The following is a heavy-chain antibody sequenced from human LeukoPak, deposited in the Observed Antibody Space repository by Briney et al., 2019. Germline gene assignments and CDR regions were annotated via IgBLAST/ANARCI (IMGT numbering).Heavy chain of an antibody. CDR3: ARGIHYYDSSGPTPYAFDI. D-gene: IGHD3-22*01. CDR2: IYYSGST. V-gene: IGHV4-59*01. CDR1: GGSISSYY. J-gene: IGHJ3*02. Sequence: SETLSLTCTVSGGSISSYYWSWIRQPPGKGLEWIGYIYYSGSTNYNPSLKSRVTISVDTSKNQFSLKLSSVTAADTAVYYCARGIHYYDSSGPTPYAFDIWGQGTMVTVSS.